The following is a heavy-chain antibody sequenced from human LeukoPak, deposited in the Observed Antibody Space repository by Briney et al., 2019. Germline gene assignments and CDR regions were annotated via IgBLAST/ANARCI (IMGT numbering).Heavy chain of an antibody. CDR2: ISSSSTI. CDR1: GFTFSSYS. D-gene: IGHD3-3*01. Sequence: GGSLRLSCAASGFTFSSYSMNWVRQAPGKGLEWVSYISSSSTIYYADSVKSRFTISRDNAKNSLYLQMNSLRAEDTAVYYCARDSRGEYYDFWSDFDYWGQGTLVTVSS. V-gene: IGHV3-48*01. CDR3: ARDSRGEYYDFWSDFDY. J-gene: IGHJ4*02.